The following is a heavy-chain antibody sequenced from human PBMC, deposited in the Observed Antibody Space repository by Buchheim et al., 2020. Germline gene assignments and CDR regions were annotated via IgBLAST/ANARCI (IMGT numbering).Heavy chain of an antibody. V-gene: IGHV3-30-3*01. Sequence: QVQLVESGGGVVQPGRSLRLSCAASGFTFSSYAMHWVRQAPGKGLEWVAVISYDGSNKYYADSVKGRFTISRDNSKNTLYLQMNSLRAEDTAVYYCARDSIRFELAAAGNDYWGQGTL. CDR3: ARDSIRFELAAAGNDY. D-gene: IGHD6-13*01. CDR2: ISYDGSNK. CDR1: GFTFSSYA. J-gene: IGHJ4*02.